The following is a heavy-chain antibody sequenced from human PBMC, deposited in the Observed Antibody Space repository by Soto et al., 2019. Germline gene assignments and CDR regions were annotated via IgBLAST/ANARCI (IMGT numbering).Heavy chain of an antibody. CDR2: ISGSGGST. J-gene: IGHJ5*02. CDR3: AKRPLATVFGVAGNRFDP. CDR1: GFTFSSYA. D-gene: IGHD3-3*01. Sequence: EVQLLESRGGLVQPGGALRLSCAAAGFTFSSYAMTWVRQAPGKGLEWVSGISGSGGSTYYADSVKGRFTISRDNSKNTLYLQMNNLRAEDTAVYYCAKRPLATVFGVAGNRFDPWGQGTLVTVSS. V-gene: IGHV3-23*01.